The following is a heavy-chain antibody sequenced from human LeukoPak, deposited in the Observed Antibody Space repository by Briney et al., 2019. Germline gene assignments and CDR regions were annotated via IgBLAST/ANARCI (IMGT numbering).Heavy chain of an antibody. V-gene: IGHV3-9*01. D-gene: IGHD5-18*01. CDR3: SKDLYTYSLQYFHH. Sequence: GRSLRLSCAASGFTLDDYAMHWVRQAPGKGLEWVSGITSKSGFIAYADSVKGRFTISRDSAKNSLFLQMNSLRPEDTALYYCSKDLYTYSLQYFHHWGQGTLVTVSS. CDR2: ITSKSGFI. CDR1: GFTLDDYA. J-gene: IGHJ1*01.